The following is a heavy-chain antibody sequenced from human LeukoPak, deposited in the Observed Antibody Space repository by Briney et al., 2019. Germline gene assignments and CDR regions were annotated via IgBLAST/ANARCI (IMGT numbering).Heavy chain of an antibody. J-gene: IGHJ4*02. CDR1: GFSFSYAW. Sequence: GGSLRLSCVPSGFSFSYAWMSRVRQAPGKGLQWVGHIRSETDGATTDYAAAVQGRFTISRDDSKKMLYLEVNSLKTEDTAVYYCTTDLNQRLKWFGNPLDQWGQGTPVTVSS. CDR3: TTDLNQRLKWFGNPLDQ. V-gene: IGHV3-15*01. D-gene: IGHD3-10*01. CDR2: IRSETDGATT.